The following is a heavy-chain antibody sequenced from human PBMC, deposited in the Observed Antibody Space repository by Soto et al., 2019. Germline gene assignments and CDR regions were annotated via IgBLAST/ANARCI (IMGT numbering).Heavy chain of an antibody. J-gene: IGHJ4*02. D-gene: IGHD2-15*01. CDR1: GGTFSSYA. CDR2: IIPIFGTA. V-gene: IGHV1-69*01. CDR3: GTGFWRGGSIYAVDF. Sequence: QVQLVQSGAEVKKPGSSVKVSCKASGGTFSSYAISWVRQAPGQGLEWMGGIIPIFGTANYAQKFQGRVMSAVDESTRIAYMELGSRMAEGTAVYYCGTGFWRGGSIYAVDFWGQGTLVTVAS.